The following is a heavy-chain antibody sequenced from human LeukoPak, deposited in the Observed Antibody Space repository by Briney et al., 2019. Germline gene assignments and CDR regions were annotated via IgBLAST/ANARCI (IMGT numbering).Heavy chain of an antibody. Sequence: ASVKVSCKASGYTFTDYYIHWVRQVPGQGLEWMGWVKPNSGGTNYAQKVQGRVTMTRDTSISTAYMELSRLTSDDTAVYYCARDSSRSHYYDSSGYYFNNWFDPWGQGTLVTVSS. D-gene: IGHD3-22*01. CDR2: VKPNSGGT. J-gene: IGHJ5*02. CDR3: ARDSSRSHYYDSSGYYFNNWFDP. CDR1: GYTFTDYY. V-gene: IGHV1-2*02.